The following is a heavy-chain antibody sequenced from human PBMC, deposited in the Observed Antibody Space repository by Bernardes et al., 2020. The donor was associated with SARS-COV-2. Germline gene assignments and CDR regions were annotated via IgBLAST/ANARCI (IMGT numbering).Heavy chain of an antibody. J-gene: IGHJ4*02. Sequence: GGSLRLSCAASGFTFSSYEINWVRQAPGKGLEWVSYINSGGSAVRYADSVKGRFTISRDNAKNSLYLQMDSLRAEDTGVYYCARERGREFDSWGQGTLVTVSS. CDR1: GFTFSSYE. D-gene: IGHD2-15*01. CDR3: ARERGREFDS. CDR2: INSGGSAV. V-gene: IGHV3-48*03.